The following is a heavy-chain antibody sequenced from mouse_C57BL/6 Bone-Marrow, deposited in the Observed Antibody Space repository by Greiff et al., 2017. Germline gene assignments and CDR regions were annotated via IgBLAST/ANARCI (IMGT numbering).Heavy chain of an antibody. CDR2: INPNNGGT. J-gene: IGHJ4*01. Sequence: VQLQQSGPELVKPGASVKIPCKASGYTFTDYNMDWVKQSHGKSLEWIGDINPNNGGTIYNQKFKGKATLTVDKSSSTAYMELRSLTSEDTAVYYCARLNYSNPRAFYYAMDYWGQGTSVTVSS. D-gene: IGHD2-5*01. V-gene: IGHV1-18*01. CDR1: GYTFTDYN. CDR3: ARLNYSNPRAFYYAMDY.